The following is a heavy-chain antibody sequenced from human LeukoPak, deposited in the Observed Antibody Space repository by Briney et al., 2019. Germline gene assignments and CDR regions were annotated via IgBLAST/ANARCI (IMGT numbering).Heavy chain of an antibody. D-gene: IGHD3-9*01. CDR2: IYYSGST. J-gene: IGHJ5*02. CDR1: GGSISSGDYY. Sequence: PSQTLSLTCTVSGGSISSGDYYWSWIRQPPGKGLEWIGYIYYSGSTNYNPSLKSRVTISVDTSKNQLSLKLTSVTAADTAVYYCARASQAYYETLTGYSKYDWFDPWGQGTLVTVSS. V-gene: IGHV4-30-4*08. CDR3: ARASQAYYETLTGYSKYDWFDP.